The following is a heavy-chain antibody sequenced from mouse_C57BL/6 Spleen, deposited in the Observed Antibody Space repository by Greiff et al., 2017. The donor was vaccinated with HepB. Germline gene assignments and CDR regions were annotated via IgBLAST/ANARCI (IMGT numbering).Heavy chain of an antibody. J-gene: IGHJ1*03. V-gene: IGHV1-81*01. CDR1: GYTFTSYG. Sequence: VQLQQSGAELARPGASVKLSCKASGYTFTSYGISWVKQRTGQGLEWIGEIYPRSGNTYYNEKFKGKATLTADKSSSTAYMELRSLTSEVSAVYFCAREVFDGSSWYFDVWGTGTTVTVSS. CDR2: IYPRSGNT. CDR3: AREVFDGSSWYFDV. D-gene: IGHD1-1*01.